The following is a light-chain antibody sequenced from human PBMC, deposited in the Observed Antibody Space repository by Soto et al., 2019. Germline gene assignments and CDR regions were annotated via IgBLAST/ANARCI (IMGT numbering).Light chain of an antibody. CDR2: AAS. CDR3: QQSYSTLGRT. Sequence: DIQMTQSPSSLSASVGDRVTITCRASQSISSYLNWYQQKPGKAPKLLIYAASSLQSGAPSRFSGSGSGTDFTLTISSLQPEDFATYYCQQSYSTLGRTFGQGTKVEIK. CDR1: QSISSY. J-gene: IGKJ1*01. V-gene: IGKV1-39*01.